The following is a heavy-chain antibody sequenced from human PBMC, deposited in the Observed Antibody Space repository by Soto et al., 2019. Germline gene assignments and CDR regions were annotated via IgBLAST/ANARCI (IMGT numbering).Heavy chain of an antibody. V-gene: IGHV1-69*13. CDR3: ARARGVIIRDYGMDV. J-gene: IGHJ6*02. CDR2: IIPIFGTA. CDR1: GGTFSSYA. Sequence: SVKVSCKASGGTFSSYAISWVRQAPGQGLEWMGGIIPIFGTANYAQKFQGGVTITADESTSTAYMELSSLRSEDTAVYYCARARGVIIRDYGMDVWGQGTTVTVSS. D-gene: IGHD3-10*01.